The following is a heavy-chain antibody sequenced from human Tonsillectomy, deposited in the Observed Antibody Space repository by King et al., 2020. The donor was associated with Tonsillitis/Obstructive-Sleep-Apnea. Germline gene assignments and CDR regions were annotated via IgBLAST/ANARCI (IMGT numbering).Heavy chain of an antibody. Sequence: QLVQSGAEVKKPGSSVKVSCKASGGTFSSYAISWVRQAPGQGLEWMGGSIPIFGTANYAQKFQGRVTITADESTSTAYMELSSLRSEDTAVYYCASEYSRDAEHYFDYWGQGTLVTVSS. CDR2: SIPIFGTA. D-gene: IGHD6-13*01. V-gene: IGHV1-69*12. J-gene: IGHJ4*02. CDR1: GGTFSSYA. CDR3: ASEYSRDAEHYFDY.